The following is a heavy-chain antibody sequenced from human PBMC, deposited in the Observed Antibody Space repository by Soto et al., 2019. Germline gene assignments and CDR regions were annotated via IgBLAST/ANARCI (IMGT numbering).Heavy chain of an antibody. D-gene: IGHD6-19*01. CDR3: GSTPRRGIAVAGNDY. V-gene: IGHV3-33*01. Sequence: QVQLVESGGGVVQPGRSLRLSCAASGFTFSIYGMHWVRQCPGKGLELVAVIWYDGSNKYYADSVKGRFTICRGISKNTLYLKMHRLIAVDTAVYYCGSTPRRGIAVAGNDYWVQGTLVTVSS. CDR2: IWYDGSNK. CDR1: GFTFSIYG. J-gene: IGHJ4*02.